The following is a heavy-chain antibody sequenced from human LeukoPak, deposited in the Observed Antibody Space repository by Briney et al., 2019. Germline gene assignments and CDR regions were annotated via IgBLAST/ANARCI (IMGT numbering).Heavy chain of an antibody. CDR1: GGSISSGGYY. D-gene: IGHD2-2*03. Sequence: SETLSLTCTVSGGSISSGGYYWSWIRQHPGKGLVWIGYIYYSGSTYYNPSLKSRVTISVDTSKNQFSLKLSSVTAADTAVYYCARGVDIVVVPAAGWIDYWGQGTLVTVSS. V-gene: IGHV4-31*03. J-gene: IGHJ4*02. CDR3: ARGVDIVVVPAAGWIDY. CDR2: IYYSGST.